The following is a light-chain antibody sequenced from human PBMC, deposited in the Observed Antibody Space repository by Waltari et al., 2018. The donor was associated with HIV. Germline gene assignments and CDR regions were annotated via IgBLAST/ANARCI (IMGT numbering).Light chain of an antibody. V-gene: IGLV1-44*01. CDR1: SSNIGSNT. CDR2: SND. J-gene: IGLJ3*02. Sequence: QSVLTQPPSASGTPGQRVTISCSGSSSNIGSNTVSWYHQVPGTAPKVLIYSNDDWPAGVPYRLSCCKSGTSASLAISGIQSEDEADYYCATWDDSLNGWVFGGGTKVTVL. CDR3: ATWDDSLNGWV.